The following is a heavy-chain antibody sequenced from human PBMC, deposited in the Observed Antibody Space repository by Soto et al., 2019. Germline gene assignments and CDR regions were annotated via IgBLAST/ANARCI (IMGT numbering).Heavy chain of an antibody. CDR1: GGSISSGDYY. D-gene: IGHD3-3*01. J-gene: IGHJ5*02. CDR3: ARTYYDFWSGYNWFDP. V-gene: IGHV4-30-4*01. CDR2: IYYSGST. Sequence: PSETLSLACTVSGGSISSGDYYVSWIRQPPGKGLEWIGYIYYSGSTYYNPSLKSRVTISVDTSKNQFSLKLSSVTAADTAVYYCARTYYDFWSGYNWFDPWGQGTLVTVSS.